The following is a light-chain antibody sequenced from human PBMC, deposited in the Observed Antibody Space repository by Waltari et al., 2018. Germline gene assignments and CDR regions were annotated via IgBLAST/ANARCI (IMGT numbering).Light chain of an antibody. CDR2: DVT. CDR3: CSYARSNTYV. Sequence: QSALTQPASVSGSPGQSITISCTGTSNDVGGYNSISWYQQHPGKAPKLIIYDVTKRPSGVSERLSGSKSGNTASLTISGLQAEDEADYYCCSYARSNTYVFGTGTKVTVL. CDR1: SNDVGGYNS. V-gene: IGLV2-14*03. J-gene: IGLJ1*01.